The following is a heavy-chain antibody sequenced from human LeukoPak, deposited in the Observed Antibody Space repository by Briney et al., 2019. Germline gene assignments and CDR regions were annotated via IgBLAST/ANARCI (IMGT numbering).Heavy chain of an antibody. CDR2: ISAYNGNT. J-gene: IGHJ3*02. Sequence: ASVKVSCKASGGTFSSYAISWVRQAPGQGLEWMGWISAYNGNTNYAQKLQGRVTMTTDTSTSTAYMELRSLRSDDTAVYYCARAYMRFDAFDIWGQGTMVTVSS. D-gene: IGHD1-14*01. V-gene: IGHV1-18*01. CDR3: ARAYMRFDAFDI. CDR1: GGTFSSYA.